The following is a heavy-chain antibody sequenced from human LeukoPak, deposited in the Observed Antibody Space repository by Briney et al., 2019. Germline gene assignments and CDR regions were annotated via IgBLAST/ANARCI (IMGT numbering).Heavy chain of an antibody. V-gene: IGHV1-18*01. CDR2: ISAYNGNT. CDR3: ARDTYCSGGGCYMRFDY. Sequence: GASVKVSCKASGYTFTSYGISWVRQAPGQGLEWMGWISAYNGNTNYAQKLQGRVTMTTDTSTSTAYMELRSLRSDDTAVYYCARDTYCSGGGCYMRFDYWGQGTLVTVSS. J-gene: IGHJ4*02. D-gene: IGHD2-15*01. CDR1: GYTFTSYG.